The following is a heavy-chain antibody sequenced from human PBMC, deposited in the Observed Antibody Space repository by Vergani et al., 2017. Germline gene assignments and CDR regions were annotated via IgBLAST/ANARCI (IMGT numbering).Heavy chain of an antibody. CDR3: AREGEINCSGGSCYYRGANYYYGMDV. D-gene: IGHD2-15*01. CDR1: GYTFTSYY. V-gene: IGHV1-46*03. Sequence: QVQLVQSGAEVKKPGASVKVSCKASGYTFTSYYMHWVRQAPGQGLEWMGIINPSGGSTSYAQKFQGRVTMTRDTSTSTVYMELSSLRSADTAVYYCAREGEINCSGGSCYYRGANYYYGMDVWGQGTTVTVSS. CDR2: INPSGGST. J-gene: IGHJ6*02.